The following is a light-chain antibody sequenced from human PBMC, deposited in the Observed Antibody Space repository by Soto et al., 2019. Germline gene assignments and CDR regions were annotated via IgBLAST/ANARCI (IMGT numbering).Light chain of an antibody. CDR2: GAS. J-gene: IGKJ1*01. V-gene: IGKV3-15*01. Sequence: EIVMTHSPATLSVSPGERDTLSCRASQSVSSNLAWYQQKPGQAPRLLIYGASTRATGIPARFSGSGSGTEFTLTISSLQSEDFAVYYCQQYNNWPPWTFGQGTKV. CDR1: QSVSSN. CDR3: QQYNNWPPWT.